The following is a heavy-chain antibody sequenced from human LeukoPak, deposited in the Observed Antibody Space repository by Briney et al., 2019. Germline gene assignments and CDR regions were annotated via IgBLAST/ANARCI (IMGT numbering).Heavy chain of an antibody. V-gene: IGHV1-2*02. J-gene: IGHJ5*02. Sequence: ASVKVSCKASAYTFTAYYVHWVRQAPGQGLEWMGWINPNTGGTNYAQKFQGRVTMTKDTSINAAYMELNKLTSDDTAVYYCGRENKSFDPWGQGTLVTVSS. CDR2: INPNTGGT. CDR3: GRENKSFDP. CDR1: AYTFTAYY.